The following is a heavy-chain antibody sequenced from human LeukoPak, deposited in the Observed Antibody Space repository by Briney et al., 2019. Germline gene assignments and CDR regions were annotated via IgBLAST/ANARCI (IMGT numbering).Heavy chain of an antibody. J-gene: IGHJ4*02. CDR1: GFTFSTYA. D-gene: IGHD1-26*01. CDR3: AKAYAFVGANYFDY. Sequence: GGSLRLSCAASGFTFSTYAMSWVRQAPGKGLEWVSAIGDTTYYVDSVKGRFTISRDDSKNTLYLQMNNLRGEDAAIYYCAKAYAFVGANYFDYWGQGILVTVSS. CDR2: IGDTT. V-gene: IGHV3-23*01.